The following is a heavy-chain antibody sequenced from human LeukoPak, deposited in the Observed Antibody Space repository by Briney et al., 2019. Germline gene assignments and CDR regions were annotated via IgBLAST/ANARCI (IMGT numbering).Heavy chain of an antibody. J-gene: IGHJ6*03. Sequence: SQTLSLTCTVSGGSISSGGYYWSWIRQPPGKGLEWIGYIYHSGSTYYNPSLKSRVTISVDRSKNQFSLKLSSVTAADTAVYYCARAWGGYYYYYYMDVWGKGTTVTVSS. D-gene: IGHD7-27*01. CDR2: IYHSGST. CDR3: ARAWGGYYYYYYMDV. CDR1: GGSISSGGYY. V-gene: IGHV4-30-2*01.